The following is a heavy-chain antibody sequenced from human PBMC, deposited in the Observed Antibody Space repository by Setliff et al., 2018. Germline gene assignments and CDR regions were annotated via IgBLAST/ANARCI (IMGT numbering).Heavy chain of an antibody. V-gene: IGHV4-34*01. Sequence: PSETLSLTCAVHGGSFSGYHWSWIRQPPGKGLEWIGEISHSGDPNYNPSLKSRVTISLDTSKNQFSLKLTSVTAADTAVYYCARAPQYSNFWYALSWFDPWGQGTLVTVSS. D-gene: IGHD3-3*01. CDR3: ARAPQYSNFWYALSWFDP. CDR1: GGSFSGYH. J-gene: IGHJ5*02. CDR2: ISHSGDP.